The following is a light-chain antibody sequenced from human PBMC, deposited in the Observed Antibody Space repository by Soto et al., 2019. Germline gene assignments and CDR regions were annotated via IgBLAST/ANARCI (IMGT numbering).Light chain of an antibody. CDR2: GAS. J-gene: IGKJ1*01. CDR3: QQYNGYPWT. Sequence: ITCRASQSIGSWLAWYQQKPGKAPNLLIYGASTRQSGIPSRFSGSGSGTEFTLTISSLQSDDFATYSCQQYNGYPWTFGQGTKVDIK. V-gene: IGKV1-5*01. CDR1: QSIGSW.